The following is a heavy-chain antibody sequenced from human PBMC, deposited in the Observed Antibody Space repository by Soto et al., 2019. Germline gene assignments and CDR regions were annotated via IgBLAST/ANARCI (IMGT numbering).Heavy chain of an antibody. D-gene: IGHD1-26*01. CDR3: ARGGSYPNWFDP. CDR2: INSDGSST. V-gene: IGHV3-74*01. J-gene: IGHJ5*02. CDR1: GFTFSSYW. Sequence: QPGGSLRLSCAASGFTFSSYWMHWVRQAPGKGLVWVSRINSDGSSTTYADSVKGRFTISRDNAKNTLYLQMNSLRAEDTAVYYCARGGSYPNWFDPWGQGTLVTVSS.